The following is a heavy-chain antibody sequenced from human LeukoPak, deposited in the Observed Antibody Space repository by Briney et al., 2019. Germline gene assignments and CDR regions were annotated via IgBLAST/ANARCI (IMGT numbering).Heavy chain of an antibody. Sequence: SETLSLTCTVSGYSISSGYYWGWIWQPPGKGLEWIGSIYHTGSTYYNPSLKSRVTISVDTSKNQFSLKLSSVTAADTAVYYCARAFIGYCSGGSCYPNWFDPWGQGTLVTVSS. CDR2: IYHTGST. CDR1: GYSISSGYY. V-gene: IGHV4-38-2*02. CDR3: ARAFIGYCSGGSCYPNWFDP. D-gene: IGHD2-15*01. J-gene: IGHJ5*02.